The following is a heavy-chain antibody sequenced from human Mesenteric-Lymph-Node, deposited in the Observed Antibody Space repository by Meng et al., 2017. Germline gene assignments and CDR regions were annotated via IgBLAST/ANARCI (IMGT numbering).Heavy chain of an antibody. D-gene: IGHD3-22*01. Sequence: GESLKISCAASGFTFSNAWMSWVRQAPGKGPEWVATINQDGSEKYYVDSVKGRFTISRDNAKNSLYLQMNSLRAEDTAVYYCARETYYYDSSGYSDAFDIWGQGTMVTVSS. CDR1: GFTFSNAW. CDR3: ARETYYYDSSGYSDAFDI. V-gene: IGHV3-7*01. CDR2: INQDGSEK. J-gene: IGHJ3*02.